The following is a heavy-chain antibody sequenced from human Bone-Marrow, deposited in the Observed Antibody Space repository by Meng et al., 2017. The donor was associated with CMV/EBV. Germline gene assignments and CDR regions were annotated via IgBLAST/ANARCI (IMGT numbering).Heavy chain of an antibody. J-gene: IGHJ4*02. D-gene: IGHD6-6*01. Sequence: GESLKISCAASGFTFSSFAMNWVRQAPGEGLQWVSVISGTGANTNYADSVKGRFTIPRDNAKNTLYLQMKSLRVEDTAVYYCAKDIVAARHHFDYWGQGALVTVSS. CDR2: ISGTGANT. CDR3: AKDIVAARHHFDY. CDR1: GFTFSSFA. V-gene: IGHV3-23*01.